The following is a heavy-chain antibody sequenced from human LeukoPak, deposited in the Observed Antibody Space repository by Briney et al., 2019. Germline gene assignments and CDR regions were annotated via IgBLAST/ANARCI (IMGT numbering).Heavy chain of an antibody. Sequence: PSETLSLTCTVSGGSISSYYWSWIHQPPGKGLEWIGEINHSGSTNYNPSLKSRVTISVDTSKNQFSLKLSSVTAADTAVYYCARGVWIQLWLPWFDPWGQGTLVTVSS. CDR1: GGSISSYY. D-gene: IGHD5-18*01. CDR3: ARGVWIQLWLPWFDP. CDR2: INHSGST. J-gene: IGHJ5*02. V-gene: IGHV4-34*01.